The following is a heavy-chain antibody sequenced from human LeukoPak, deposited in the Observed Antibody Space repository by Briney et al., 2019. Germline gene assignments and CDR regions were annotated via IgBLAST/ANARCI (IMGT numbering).Heavy chain of an antibody. CDR3: AGGSGYYFFDN. V-gene: IGHV1-2*02. Sequence: ASVKVSCKASGYTFTGYYMYWVRQAPGQGLEWMGWINPNSGVTNYAQKFQDRVTMTRDTSIGTIYMSLRRLSSDDTAIYYCAGGSGYYFFDNWGQGTLLTV. CDR2: INPNSGVT. J-gene: IGHJ4*02. D-gene: IGHD6-25*01. CDR1: GYTFTGYY.